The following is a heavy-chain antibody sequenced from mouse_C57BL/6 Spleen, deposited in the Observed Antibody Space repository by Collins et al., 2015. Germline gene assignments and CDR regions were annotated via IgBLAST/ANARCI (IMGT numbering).Heavy chain of an antibody. CDR1: GYTFTSYW. D-gene: IGHD1-1*01. V-gene: IGHV1-69*02. CDR3: AREGDYGSILDY. CDR2: IDPSDSET. J-gene: IGHJ2*01. Sequence: QVQLQQPGAELVKPGAPVKLSCKASGYTFTSYWMNWVKQRPGRGLEWIGRIDPSDSETHYNQKFKDKATLTVDKSSSTAYIQLSSLTSEDSAVYYCAREGDYGSILDYWGQGTTLTVSS.